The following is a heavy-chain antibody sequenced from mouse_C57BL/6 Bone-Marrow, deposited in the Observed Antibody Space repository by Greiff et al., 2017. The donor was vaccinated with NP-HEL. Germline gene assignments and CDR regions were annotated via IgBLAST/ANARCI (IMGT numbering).Heavy chain of an antibody. J-gene: IGHJ2*01. CDR1: GFTFSDYG. CDR3: ARNSYYGSSYYFDY. V-gene: IGHV5-17*01. CDR2: ISSGSGTI. D-gene: IGHD1-1*01. Sequence: EVMLVESGGGLVKPGGSLKLSCAASGFTFSDYGMHWVRQAPEKGLEWVAYISSGSGTIYYADTVKGRFTISRDNAKNTLFLQMTSLRSEDTAMYYCARNSYYGSSYYFDYWGQGTTLTVSS.